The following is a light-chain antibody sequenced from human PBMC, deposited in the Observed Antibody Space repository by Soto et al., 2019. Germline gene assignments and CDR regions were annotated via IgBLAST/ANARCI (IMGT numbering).Light chain of an antibody. CDR1: SSDVGSYNL. J-gene: IGLJ3*02. V-gene: IGLV2-23*02. CDR3: CSYAGSSTFWV. CDR2: EVS. Sequence: QSVLTQPASVSGSPGQSITISCTGTSSDVGSYNLVSWYQQHPGKAPKLMIYEVSKRPSGVSNRFSGAKSGNTASLTISGLQAEDGADYCCCSYAGSSTFWVFGGGTKVTVL.